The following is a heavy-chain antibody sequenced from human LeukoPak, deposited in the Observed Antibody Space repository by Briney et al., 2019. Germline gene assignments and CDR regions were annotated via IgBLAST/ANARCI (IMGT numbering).Heavy chain of an antibody. CDR2: IYYSGST. CDR3: AGSLHYYDSSGYYFVFSVAYYFDY. Sequence: SETLSLTCTVSGGSISSSSYYWGWIRQPPGKGLEWIGSIYYSGSTYYNPSLKSRVTISVDTSKNQFSLKLSSVTAADTAVYYCAGSLHYYDSSGYYFVFSVAYYFDYWGQGTLVTVSS. D-gene: IGHD3-22*01. V-gene: IGHV4-39*01. J-gene: IGHJ4*02. CDR1: GGSISSSSYY.